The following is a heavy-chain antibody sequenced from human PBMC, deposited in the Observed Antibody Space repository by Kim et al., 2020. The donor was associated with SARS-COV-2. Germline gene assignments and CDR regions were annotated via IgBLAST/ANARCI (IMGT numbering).Heavy chain of an antibody. V-gene: IGHV1-2*02. J-gene: IGHJ6*02. CDR1: GYTFTGYY. Sequence: ASVKVSCKASGYTFTGYYMHWVRQAPGQGLEWMGWINPNSGGTNYAQKFQGRVTMTRDTSISTAYMELSRLRSDDTAVYYCARDRYCSSTSCYKGGGYYYYSMDVWGQGTTVTVSS. CDR3: ARDRYCSSTSCYKGGGYYYYSMDV. CDR2: INPNSGGT. D-gene: IGHD2-2*02.